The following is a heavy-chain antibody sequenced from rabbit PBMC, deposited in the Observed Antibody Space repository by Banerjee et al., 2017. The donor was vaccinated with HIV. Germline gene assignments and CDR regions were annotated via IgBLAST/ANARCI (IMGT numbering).Heavy chain of an antibody. D-gene: IGHD4-1*01. CDR3: AREDISVWKFNL. V-gene: IGHV1S45*01. Sequence: EESGGGLVKPEGSLTLTCKASGFTFSNYWIYWVRQAPGKGLEWIGSIYTGSGSTYYASWAKGRFTISKTSSTTVTLQMTSLTAADTATYFCAREDISVWKFNLWGPGTLVTVS. J-gene: IGHJ4*01. CDR1: GFTFSNYW. CDR2: IYTGSGST.